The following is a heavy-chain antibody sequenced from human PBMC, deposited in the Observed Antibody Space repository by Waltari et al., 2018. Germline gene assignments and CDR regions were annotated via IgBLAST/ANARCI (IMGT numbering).Heavy chain of an antibody. CDR1: GFTFRRFA. V-gene: IGHV3-30*18. CDR2: ISYDGSKT. J-gene: IGHJ6*02. CDR3: TKEHADYGMDV. Sequence: QVQLVESGGGVVQPGKSLRLSCGSSGFTFRRFAMHWGRQAPGKGLEWVAIISYDGSKTYYAESVRGRFTISRDNSNNTLYLQMNSLRGEDTALYYCTKEHADYGMDVWGQGTTVTVSS.